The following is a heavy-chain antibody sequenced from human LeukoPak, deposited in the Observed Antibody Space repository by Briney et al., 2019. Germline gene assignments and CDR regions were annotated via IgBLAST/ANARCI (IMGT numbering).Heavy chain of an antibody. Sequence: PGGSLRLSCAASGFTFSDYYMSWVRQAPGKGLEWVSVFYSGDTTYYANSVKGRFTISRDNSKNMLYLQMNSLRAEDTAVYYCARRLLTGYYEFWGQGTLVTVSS. CDR2: FYSGDTT. V-gene: IGHV3-66*01. J-gene: IGHJ4*02. CDR1: GFTFSDYY. CDR3: ARRLLTGYYEF. D-gene: IGHD3-9*01.